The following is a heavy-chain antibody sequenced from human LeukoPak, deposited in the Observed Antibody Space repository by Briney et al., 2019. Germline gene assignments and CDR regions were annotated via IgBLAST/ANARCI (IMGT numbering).Heavy chain of an antibody. J-gene: IGHJ4*02. D-gene: IGHD3-22*01. CDR1: GGSISSYY. CDR3: ARDRGDYDSSGYYGYFDY. V-gene: IGHV4-59*01. Sequence: PSETLSLTCTVSGGSISSYYWSWIRQPPGKGLEWIGYIYYSGSTNYSPSLKSRLTISVDTSKNQFSLKLSSVTAADTAVYYCARDRGDYDSSGYYGYFDYWGQGALVTVSS. CDR2: IYYSGST.